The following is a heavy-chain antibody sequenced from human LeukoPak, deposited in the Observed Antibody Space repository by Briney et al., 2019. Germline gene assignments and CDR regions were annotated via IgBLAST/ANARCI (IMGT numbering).Heavy chain of an antibody. CDR2: IYFSGDT. CDR3: ARDSGFWLY. V-gene: IGHV4-39*07. D-gene: IGHD3-22*01. CDR1: GDSISSGGHY. J-gene: IGHJ4*02. Sequence: SETLSLTCTVSGDSISSGGHYWGWVRQTPGKRLEWIVNIYFSGDTSFNPSLKSRLTMSVDTSKNQLFLNLDSVTAADTAVYYCARDSGFWLYWGQGTLVTVSS.